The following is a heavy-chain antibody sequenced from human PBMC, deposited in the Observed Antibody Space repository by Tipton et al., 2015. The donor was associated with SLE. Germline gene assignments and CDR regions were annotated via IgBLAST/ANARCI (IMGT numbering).Heavy chain of an antibody. CDR2: IYHSGST. CDR3: ARVGFYFDY. Sequence: LRLSCTVSGGSISSGGYYWSWIRQHPGKGLEWIGNIYHSGSTFYNPSLKSRVTISVDRSKNQFSPKLSSVTAADTAVYYCARVGFYFDYWGQGTLVTVSS. CDR1: GGSISSGGYY. V-gene: IGHV4-31*02. J-gene: IGHJ4*02. D-gene: IGHD1-26*01.